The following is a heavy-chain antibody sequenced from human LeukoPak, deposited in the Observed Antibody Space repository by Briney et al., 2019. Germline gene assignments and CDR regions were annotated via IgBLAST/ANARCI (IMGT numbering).Heavy chain of an antibody. CDR1: GGSFSGYY. Sequence: PSETLSLTCAVYGGSFSGYYWSWICQPPGKGLEWIGEINHSGSTNYNPSLKSRVTISVDTSKNQFSLKLSSVTAADTAVYYCARVGSYDYVWGGYRYDYYYGMDVWGQGTTVTVSS. V-gene: IGHV4-34*01. D-gene: IGHD3-16*02. CDR3: ARVGSYDYVWGGYRYDYYYGMDV. J-gene: IGHJ6*02. CDR2: INHSGST.